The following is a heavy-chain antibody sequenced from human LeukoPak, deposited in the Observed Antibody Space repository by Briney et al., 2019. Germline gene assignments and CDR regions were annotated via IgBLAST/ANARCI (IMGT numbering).Heavy chain of an antibody. J-gene: IGHJ4*02. V-gene: IGHV1-18*04. Sequence: ASVKVSCKASGYTFNKHGITWVRQAPGQGLEWMGWISAYNGDTKYGQKFQGRVTLITDTSASTAYMELRSLRSDDTAEYYCARDPSNTSGWSPYFDYWGQGALVTVSS. D-gene: IGHD6-19*01. CDR2: ISAYNGDT. CDR3: ARDPSNTSGWSPYFDY. CDR1: GYTFNKHG.